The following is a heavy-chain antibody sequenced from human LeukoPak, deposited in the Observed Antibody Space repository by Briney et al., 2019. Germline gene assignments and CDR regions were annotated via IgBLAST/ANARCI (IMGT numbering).Heavy chain of an antibody. V-gene: IGHV4-59*01. D-gene: IGHD3-10*01. CDR3: ARGRGGSGSSFDY. Sequence: PSETLSLTCTVSGGSISTYYWSWIRQPPGKGLEWIGYIYYSGSTNYNPSLKSRVTISVDTSKNQFSLKLSSVTAADTAVYYCARGRGGSGSSFDYWGQGTLVTVSS. CDR2: IYYSGST. J-gene: IGHJ4*02. CDR1: GGSISTYY.